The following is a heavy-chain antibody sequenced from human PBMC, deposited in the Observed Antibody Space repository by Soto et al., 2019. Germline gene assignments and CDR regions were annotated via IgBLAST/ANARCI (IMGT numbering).Heavy chain of an antibody. J-gene: IGHJ5*02. Sequence: SVKVSCKASGGTFSSYAISWVRQAPGQGLEWMGGIIPIFGTANYAQKFQGRVTITADESTSTAYVELSSLRSEDTAVYYCAREKGLRSLGYGDYYVRFDPWGQGTLVTVSS. CDR3: AREKGLRSLGYGDYYVRFDP. CDR1: GGTFSSYA. V-gene: IGHV1-69*13. CDR2: IIPIFGTA. D-gene: IGHD4-17*01.